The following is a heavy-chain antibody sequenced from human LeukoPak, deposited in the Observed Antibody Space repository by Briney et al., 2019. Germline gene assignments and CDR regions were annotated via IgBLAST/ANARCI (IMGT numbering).Heavy chain of an antibody. D-gene: IGHD3-10*01. J-gene: IGHJ6*03. CDR2: ISSSSSYK. CDR1: GFTFRKYN. CDR3: ARAFYGSGSYYNKGYYYYMDV. V-gene: IGHV3-21*01. Sequence: GGSLRPSCAASGFTFRKYNMNWVRQAPGKGLDWVSSISSSSSYKHYADSVKGRFTISRDNANNSLYLQMNSLRAEDTAVYYCARAFYGSGSYYNKGYYYYMDVWGKGTTVTVSS.